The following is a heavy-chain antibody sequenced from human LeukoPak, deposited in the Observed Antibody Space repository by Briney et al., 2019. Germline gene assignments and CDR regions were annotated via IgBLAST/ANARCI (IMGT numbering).Heavy chain of an antibody. CDR1: GYTFTSYD. J-gene: IGHJ3*02. CDR2: MNPNSGNT. Sequence: ASVKVSCKASGYTFTSYDINWVRQATGQGLEWMGWMNPNSGNTGYAQKFQGRVTMTEDTSTDTAYMELSSLRSEDTAVYYCATDPQWEGRDFAFDIWGQGTMVTVSS. D-gene: IGHD1-26*01. CDR3: ATDPQWEGRDFAFDI. V-gene: IGHV1-8*02.